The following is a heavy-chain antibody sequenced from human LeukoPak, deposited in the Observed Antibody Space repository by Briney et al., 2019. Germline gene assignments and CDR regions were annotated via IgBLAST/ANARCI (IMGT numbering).Heavy chain of an antibody. CDR2: IGHDGINK. CDR3: AKDPVQFGELTYYFDY. D-gene: IGHD3-10*01. Sequence: RSLRLSCAASGFPFSIHGMNWVRQAPGKGLEWVAFIGHDGINKYYAASVEVRFTISRDNAKNTLYLQMNSLRAEDTAVYYCAKDPVQFGELTYYFDYWGQGTLVTVSS. V-gene: IGHV3-30*02. CDR1: GFPFSIHG. J-gene: IGHJ4*02.